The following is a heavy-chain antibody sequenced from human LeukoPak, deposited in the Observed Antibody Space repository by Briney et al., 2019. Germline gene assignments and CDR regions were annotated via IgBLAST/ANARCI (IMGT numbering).Heavy chain of an antibody. V-gene: IGHV4-61*05. CDR1: GGSISSSSNY. CDR3: ARGDSSSWTWGYFDL. CDR2: IYYSGST. Sequence: SETLSLTCTVSGGSISSSSNYWGWIRQPPGKGLEWIGYIYYSGSTNYNPSLKSRVTISVDTSKNQFSLKLSSVTAADTAVYYCARGDSSSWTWGYFDLWGRGTLVTVPS. D-gene: IGHD6-13*01. J-gene: IGHJ2*01.